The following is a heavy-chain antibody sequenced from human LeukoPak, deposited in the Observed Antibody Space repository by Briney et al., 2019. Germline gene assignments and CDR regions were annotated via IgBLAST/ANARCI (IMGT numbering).Heavy chain of an antibody. CDR3: ATESRYSSGWHFDY. Sequence: GGSLRLSCAASGFTFSSYSMNWVRQAPGKGLEWVSSISSSSSYIYYADSVKGRFTISRENAKNSLYLQINVLRTEDTAVYYCATESRYSSGWHFDYWGQGTLVTVSS. J-gene: IGHJ4*02. CDR2: ISSSSSYI. V-gene: IGHV3-21*04. D-gene: IGHD6-19*01. CDR1: GFTFSSYS.